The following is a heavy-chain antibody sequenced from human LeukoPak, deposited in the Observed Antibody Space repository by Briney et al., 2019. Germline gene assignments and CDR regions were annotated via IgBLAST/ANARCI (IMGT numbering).Heavy chain of an antibody. V-gene: IGHV1-2*02. CDR1: GYTFTVYY. Sequence: ASVKVSFKASGYTFTVYYMHWVRQAPGQGLEWMGWINPNSGGTNYAQKFQGRVTMTRDTSISTAYMELSRLRSDDTAVYYCARVQWIAAREYYFDYWGQGTLVTVSS. CDR3: ARVQWIAAREYYFDY. D-gene: IGHD6-6*01. J-gene: IGHJ4*02. CDR2: INPNSGGT.